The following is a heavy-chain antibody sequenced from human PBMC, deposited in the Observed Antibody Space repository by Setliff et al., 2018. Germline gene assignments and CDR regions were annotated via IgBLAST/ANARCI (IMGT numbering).Heavy chain of an antibody. CDR1: GFTFSSYA. D-gene: IGHD3-3*01. CDR3: ARVFGPATAPFDY. V-gene: IGHV3-30-3*01. Sequence: HPGGSLRLSCAASGFTFSSYAMHWVRQAPGKGLEWVAVISYDGSNKYYADSVKGRFTISRDNSKNTLYLQMNSLRAEDTAVYYCARVFGPATAPFDYWGQGTLVTVSS. J-gene: IGHJ4*02. CDR2: ISYDGSNK.